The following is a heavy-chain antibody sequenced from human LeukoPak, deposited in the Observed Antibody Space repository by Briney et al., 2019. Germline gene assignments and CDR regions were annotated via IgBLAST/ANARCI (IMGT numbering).Heavy chain of an antibody. Sequence: SETLSLTCTVSGGSISSYYWSWIRQPPGKGLEWIGYIYYSGSTNYNPSLKSRVTISVDTSKNQFSLKLSSVTAADTAVYYCAREWRGNYDILTGYYYFDYWGQGTLVTVSS. CDR3: AREWRGNYDILTGYYYFDY. J-gene: IGHJ4*02. CDR2: IYYSGST. V-gene: IGHV4-59*01. CDR1: GGSISSYY. D-gene: IGHD3-9*01.